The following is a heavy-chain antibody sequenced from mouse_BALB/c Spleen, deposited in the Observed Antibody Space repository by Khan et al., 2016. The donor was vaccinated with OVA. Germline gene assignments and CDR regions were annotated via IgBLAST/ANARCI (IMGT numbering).Heavy chain of an antibody. V-gene: IGHV1-7*01. Sequence: QVQLKESGAELAKPGASVKMSCKASGYTFTTYWMHWVKQRPGQGLEWIGYINPTSGYTDYNDKFKDRATLSADKSSSTAYMQLNSLTSEDSAVCDCTRDRIDYWGQGTTLTVSS. CDR1: GYTFTTYW. CDR2: INPTSGYT. J-gene: IGHJ2*01. CDR3: TRDRIDY.